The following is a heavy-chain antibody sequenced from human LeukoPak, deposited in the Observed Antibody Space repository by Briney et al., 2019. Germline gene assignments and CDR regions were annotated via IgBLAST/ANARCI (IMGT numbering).Heavy chain of an antibody. CDR1: GFKFSDFA. CDR3: AKDSAYSLWAVFDP. J-gene: IGHJ5*02. Sequence: GGSLRLSCAAPGFKFSDFAMNWVRQTPGKGLEWVSFISGSGGTVHYADSVKGRFTISRDDSKNMVYLQMTGLRSDDTAVYFCAKDSAYSLWAVFDPWGQGTLVTVSS. D-gene: IGHD3-16*01. V-gene: IGHV3-23*01. CDR2: ISGSGGTV.